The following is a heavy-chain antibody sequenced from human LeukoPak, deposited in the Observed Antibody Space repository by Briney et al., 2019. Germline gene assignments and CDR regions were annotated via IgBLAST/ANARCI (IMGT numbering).Heavy chain of an antibody. CDR1: GGSFSAHY. CDR3: ARGLGDSDYDFWSTYLDS. CDR2: ISPAGST. Sequence: SETLSLTCGVYGGSFSAHYWSWIRQPPGKVLEWIGEISPAGSTKYNPSLKSRVTISLDTPNKQFSLKLTSVTRADTAVYYCARGLGDSDYDFWSTYLDSWGQGTLVTVSS. J-gene: IGHJ4*02. V-gene: IGHV4-34*01. D-gene: IGHD3-3*01.